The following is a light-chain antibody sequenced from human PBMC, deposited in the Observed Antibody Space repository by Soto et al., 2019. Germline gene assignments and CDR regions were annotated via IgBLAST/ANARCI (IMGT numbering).Light chain of an antibody. CDR3: QDYSPYSWT. J-gene: IGKJ1*01. V-gene: IGKV3-20*01. Sequence: EIVLTQSPGTLSLSPGERATLSCRASQSVASGHLAWYQQTPGQAPRLLVSDASSRATGIPDRFSGSASGTEFTLTISSLQPDDFATYYCQDYSPYSWTFGQGTKVDI. CDR2: DAS. CDR1: QSVASGH.